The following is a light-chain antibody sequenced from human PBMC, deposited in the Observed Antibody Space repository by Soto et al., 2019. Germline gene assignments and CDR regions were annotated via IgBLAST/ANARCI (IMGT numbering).Light chain of an antibody. CDR2: GAS. V-gene: IGKV1-39*01. CDR1: QTISTY. Sequence: DIQMTQSPSSLSASVGDRVTITCRASQTISTYLNWYQQIPGKAPKLLIYGASNLQNGVPSRFSGSGSGTDFTLTISSLQPEDFATYYCQKSSSIPYTFGQGTKLEIK. CDR3: QKSSSIPYT. J-gene: IGKJ2*01.